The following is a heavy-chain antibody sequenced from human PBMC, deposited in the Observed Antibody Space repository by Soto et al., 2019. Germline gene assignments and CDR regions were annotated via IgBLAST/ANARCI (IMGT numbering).Heavy chain of an antibody. J-gene: IGHJ4*02. V-gene: IGHV3-66*01. Sequence: GGSLRLSCVVSGITVNTNYMTWVRQAPGKGLECVSIIYSDGNTYYADSVKGRFTISRDNSKSTLYLQMNSLRAEDTAVYYCARAELLRFGELLYWGQGALVTVSS. CDR2: IYSDGNT. CDR3: ARAELLRFGELLY. CDR1: GITVNTNY. D-gene: IGHD3-10*01.